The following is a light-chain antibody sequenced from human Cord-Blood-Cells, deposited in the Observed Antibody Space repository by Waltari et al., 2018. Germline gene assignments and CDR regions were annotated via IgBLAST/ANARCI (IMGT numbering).Light chain of an antibody. CDR1: QSVSSN. V-gene: IGKV3-15*01. CDR2: GAS. CDR3: QQYNNWPPFT. Sequence: EIVMTQSPATMSVSPGERPTISCRASQSVSSNLAWYQQKPGQAPRLLIYGASTRATGIPARFSGSGSGTEFTLTISSLQSEDFAVYYCQQYNNWPPFTFGPGTKVDIK. J-gene: IGKJ3*01.